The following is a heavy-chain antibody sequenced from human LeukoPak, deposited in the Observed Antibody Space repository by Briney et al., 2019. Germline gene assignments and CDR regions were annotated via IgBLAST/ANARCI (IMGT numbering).Heavy chain of an antibody. CDR1: GFTFSSYS. Sequence: GGSLRLSCAASGFTFSSYSMNWVRQAPGKGLEWVSFISGSSSYIYYADSVKGRFTISRDNAKNTLYLQMNSLRAEDTAVYYCAKESAPYLAAAGLNWFDPWGQGTLVTVSS. CDR2: ISGSSSYI. CDR3: AKESAPYLAAAGLNWFDP. D-gene: IGHD6-13*01. V-gene: IGHV3-21*01. J-gene: IGHJ5*02.